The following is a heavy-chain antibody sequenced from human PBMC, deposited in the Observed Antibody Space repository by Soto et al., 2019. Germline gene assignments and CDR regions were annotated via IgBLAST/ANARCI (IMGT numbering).Heavy chain of an antibody. CDR3: AKRWGSTSCPGCYGMDV. CDR1: GFAFDDYV. Sequence: PGGSLRLSCAASGFAFDDYVMHWVRQPPGRGLEWVSAISGSGGSTYYADSVKGRFTISRDNSKNTLYLQMNSLRAEDTAVYYCAKRWGSTSCPGCYGMDVWGQGTTVTVSS. J-gene: IGHJ6*02. CDR2: ISGSGGST. D-gene: IGHD2-2*01. V-gene: IGHV3-23*01.